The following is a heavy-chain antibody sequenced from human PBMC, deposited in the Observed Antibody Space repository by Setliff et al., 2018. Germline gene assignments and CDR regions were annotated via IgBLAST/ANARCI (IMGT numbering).Heavy chain of an antibody. CDR1: GGSIISSSHY. Sequence: SETLSLTCTVSGGSIISSSHYWGWIRQPPGKGLEWIGSIYYTGSTYYNPSLKSRVTMSVDTSKRQFSLKLGSATAADTAVYYCAVEEWFLPKTFDFWGQGSPVTVSS. CDR3: AVEEWFLPKTFDF. J-gene: IGHJ4*02. CDR2: IYYTGST. D-gene: IGHD3-10*01. V-gene: IGHV4-39*07.